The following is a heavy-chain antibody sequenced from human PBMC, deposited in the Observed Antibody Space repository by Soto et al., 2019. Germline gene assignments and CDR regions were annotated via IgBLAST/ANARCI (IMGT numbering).Heavy chain of an antibody. J-gene: IGHJ4*02. CDR1: GFTFSSYA. Sequence: PGGSLRLSCAASGFTFSSYAMSWVRQAPGKGLEWVSAISGSGGSTYYADSVKGRFTISRDNSKNTLYLQMNSLRAEDTAVYYCAKDSRGYSSSWYHDYWGQGTLVTVSS. V-gene: IGHV3-23*01. CDR3: AKDSRGYSSSWYHDY. CDR2: ISGSGGST. D-gene: IGHD6-13*01.